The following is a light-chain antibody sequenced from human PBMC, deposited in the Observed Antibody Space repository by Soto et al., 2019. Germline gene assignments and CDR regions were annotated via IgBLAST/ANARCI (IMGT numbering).Light chain of an antibody. J-gene: IGKJ5*01. CDR3: QQYHNWLPIT. CDR1: VSIRTD. Sequence: EIVMTQSPDTLSLSPGERATLYCRASVSIRTDLAWYQHKPCHAPRLLMYGASTRATGVPARFSGSGSGSEFSLTINTVQSDDLAVYYCQQYHNWLPITFGQGTRLEI. V-gene: IGKV3-15*01. CDR2: GAS.